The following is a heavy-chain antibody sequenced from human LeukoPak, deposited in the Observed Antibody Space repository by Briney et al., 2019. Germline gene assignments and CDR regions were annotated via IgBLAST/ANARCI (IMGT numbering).Heavy chain of an antibody. V-gene: IGHV3-74*01. CDR2: INSDGSST. CDR1: GFTVSSNY. J-gene: IGHJ5*02. Sequence: PGGSLRLSCAASGFTVSSNYMSWVRQAPGRGLMWVSRINSDGSSTTYADSVKGRFTISRDNAKNTLYLQMNSLRAEDTAVYYCARLMSVAAAWFDPWGQGTLVTVSS. D-gene: IGHD6-13*01. CDR3: ARLMSVAAAWFDP.